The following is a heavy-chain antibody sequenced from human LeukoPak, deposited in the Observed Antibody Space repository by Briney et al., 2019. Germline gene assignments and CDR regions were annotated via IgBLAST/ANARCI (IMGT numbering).Heavy chain of an antibody. J-gene: IGHJ4*02. CDR2: IYPSDSDP. Sequence: PGESLKISCQASGYIFTNYWIGWVRQMPGQGLEWMGIIYPSDSDPRYSPSFQGQVIISVDKSINTAYLQWGSLKAWDTAMYYCARDSGRQKYYFDYWGQGTLVTVSS. V-gene: IGHV5-51*01. CDR1: GYIFTNYW. CDR3: ARDSGRQKYYFDY. D-gene: IGHD6-19*01.